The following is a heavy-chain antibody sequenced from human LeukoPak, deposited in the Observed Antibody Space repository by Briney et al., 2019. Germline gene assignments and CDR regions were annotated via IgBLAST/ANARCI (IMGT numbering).Heavy chain of an antibody. D-gene: IGHD6-13*01. CDR3: ARDPGSSWYFDN. V-gene: IGHV1-2*02. J-gene: IGHJ4*02. CDR2: INPNSGGT. Sequence: GASVKVSCKASGYTFTGYYKHWVRQAPGQGLGWMGWINPNSGGTNYAQKFQGRVTMARDTSTSTAYMELSRLRSDDTAVYYCARDPGSSWYFDNWGQGTLVTVSS. CDR1: GYTFTGYY.